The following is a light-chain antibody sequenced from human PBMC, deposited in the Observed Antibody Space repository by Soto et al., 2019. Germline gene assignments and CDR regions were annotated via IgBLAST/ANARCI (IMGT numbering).Light chain of an antibody. CDR2: EAS. Sequence: DTQMTQSPSSVSASVGDRVTITCRASQGVNVWLAWYQKKPGKAPELLIYEASTLHSGVPSRFSGSGSGTDFTLTISSLQPEDFATYYCQQANSFPLTFGGGTKVEVQ. J-gene: IGKJ4*01. CDR1: QGVNVW. V-gene: IGKV1-12*01. CDR3: QQANSFPLT.